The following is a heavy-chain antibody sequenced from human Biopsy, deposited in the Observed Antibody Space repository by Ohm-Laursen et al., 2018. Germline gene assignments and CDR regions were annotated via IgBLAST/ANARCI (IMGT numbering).Heavy chain of an antibody. D-gene: IGHD2-8*01. CDR3: ATGPVQMVYANLRGEFAS. CDR2: ISASDDSK. CDR1: GFTFTNYA. V-gene: IGHV3-23*01. J-gene: IGHJ5*02. Sequence: SLRLSCAASGFTFTNYALCWVRQAPGTGLEWVSSISASDDSKYYGDSVKGRFTISRDSSTNTLYLQMNGLRADDTAVYYCATGPVQMVYANLRGEFASWGQGALVTVSS.